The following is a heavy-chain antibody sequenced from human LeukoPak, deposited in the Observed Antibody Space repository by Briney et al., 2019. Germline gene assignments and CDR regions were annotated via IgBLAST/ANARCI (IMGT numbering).Heavy chain of an antibody. J-gene: IGHJ4*02. CDR1: GFTFSSYA. D-gene: IGHD3-3*01. CDR2: ISGSGGST. Sequence: GGSLRLSCAASGFTFSSYAMSWVRQAPGKGLEWLSAISGSGGSTYYADSVKGRFTISRDNSKNTLYLQMNSLRAEDTAVYYCAKDFWDFWGGYSIDYWGQGTLVTVSS. V-gene: IGHV3-23*01. CDR3: AKDFWDFWGGYSIDY.